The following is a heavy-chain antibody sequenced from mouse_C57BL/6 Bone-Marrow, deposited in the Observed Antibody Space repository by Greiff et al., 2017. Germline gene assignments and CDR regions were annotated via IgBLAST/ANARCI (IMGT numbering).Heavy chain of an antibody. Sequence: QVQLQQSGAELARPGASVKMSCKASGYTFTSYTMHWVKQRPGQGLEWIGYINPSSGYTKYNQKFKDKATLTADKSSSTAYMQLSSLTSEDSAVYYCASVYYGNDDDWGQGTTLTVSS. CDR2: INPSSGYT. CDR1: GYTFTSYT. D-gene: IGHD2-2*01. CDR3: ASVYYGNDDD. J-gene: IGHJ2*01. V-gene: IGHV1-4*01.